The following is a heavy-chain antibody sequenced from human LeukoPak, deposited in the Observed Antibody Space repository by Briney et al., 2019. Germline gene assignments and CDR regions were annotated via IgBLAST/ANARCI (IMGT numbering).Heavy chain of an antibody. V-gene: IGHV4-38-2*02. CDR3: ARVSGSYYSDY. CDR2: MYHRGTS. D-gene: IGHD1-26*01. CDR1: GYSITSGFY. J-gene: IGHJ4*02. Sequence: SETLSLTCTVSGYSITSGFYWGWIRQSPGRGLGWIGSMYHRGTSYYNPSLKSRVTISVDTSKNQFSLKLESVTAADTALYYCARVSGSYYSDYWGRGTLVTVSS.